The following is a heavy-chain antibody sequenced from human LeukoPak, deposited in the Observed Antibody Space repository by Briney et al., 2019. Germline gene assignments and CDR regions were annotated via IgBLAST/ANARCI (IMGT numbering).Heavy chain of an antibody. J-gene: IGHJ4*02. Sequence: GRSLRLSCAASGFTFSSYAMHWVRQAPGKGLEWVAVISYDGSNKYYADSVKGRFTISRDNSKNTLYLQMNSLRAEDTAVYYCARWTYNSAWGVVERVDYWGQGTLVTVSS. V-gene: IGHV3-30-3*01. D-gene: IGHD6-19*01. CDR2: ISYDGSNK. CDR3: ARWTYNSAWGVVERVDY. CDR1: GFTFSSYA.